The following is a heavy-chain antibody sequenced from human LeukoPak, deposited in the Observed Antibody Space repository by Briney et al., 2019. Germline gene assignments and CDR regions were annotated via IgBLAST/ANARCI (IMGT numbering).Heavy chain of an antibody. CDR1: GGSISSGSYF. V-gene: IGHV4-61*10. J-gene: IGHJ6*03. Sequence: SETLSLTCTVSGGSISSGSYFWSWIRQPAGKGLEWIGEINHSGSTNYNPSLKSRVTISVDTSKNQFSLKLSSVTAADTAVYYCARGGVAGFNYYYYYMDVWGKGTTVTISS. CDR2: INHSGST. D-gene: IGHD6-19*01. CDR3: ARGGVAGFNYYYYYMDV.